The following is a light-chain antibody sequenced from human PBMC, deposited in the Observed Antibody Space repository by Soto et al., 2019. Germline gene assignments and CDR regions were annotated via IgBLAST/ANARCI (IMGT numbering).Light chain of an antibody. J-gene: IGKJ3*01. CDR2: KAS. V-gene: IGKV1-5*03. Sequence: DIQMTQSPSTLSASVGDRVTITCRASQNIYNYLAWYQQKPGKAPKPLIYKASTLESGVPSRFSGSGSGKEFTLTSSSLQPDDFETYYCYQYSVISSFGPGTKVDVK. CDR3: YQYSVISS. CDR1: QNIYNY.